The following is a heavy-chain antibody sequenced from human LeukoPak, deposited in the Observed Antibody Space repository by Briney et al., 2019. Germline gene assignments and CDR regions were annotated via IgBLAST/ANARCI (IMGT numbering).Heavy chain of an antibody. Sequence: ASVKVSCKASGYTFTGYYMHCVRHAPRQGLELMGWSKPNSGGINYAQKFQGRVTMTRDTSISTTYMELSRLRSDDTAVYYCARDEQWLVRGDFDYWGQGTLVTVSS. V-gene: IGHV1-2*02. D-gene: IGHD6-19*01. CDR3: ARDEQWLVRGDFDY. CDR2: SKPNSGGI. J-gene: IGHJ4*02. CDR1: GYTFTGYY.